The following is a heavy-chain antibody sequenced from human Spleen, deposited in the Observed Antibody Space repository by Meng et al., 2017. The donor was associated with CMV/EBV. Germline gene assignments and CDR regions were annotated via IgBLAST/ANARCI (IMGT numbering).Heavy chain of an antibody. Sequence: GESLKISCVASGFAFSTSTMDWVRQAPDKGLEWVAVVSYDESSKNYADSVKGRFTVSRDSSKSTVYLQMNNLRSEDTAVYYCARGATWGYYFDYWGQGTPVTVSS. V-gene: IGHV3-30*03. CDR2: VSYDESSK. J-gene: IGHJ4*02. CDR3: ARGATWGYYFDY. D-gene: IGHD3-16*01. CDR1: GFAFSTST.